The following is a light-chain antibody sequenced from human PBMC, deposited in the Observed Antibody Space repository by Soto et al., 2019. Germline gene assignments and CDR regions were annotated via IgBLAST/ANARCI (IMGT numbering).Light chain of an antibody. V-gene: IGLV2-11*01. J-gene: IGLJ3*02. CDR1: SIDVGGYNY. CDR2: DVS. Sequence: QSALTQPRSVSGSPGQSVTISCTGTSIDVGGYNYVSWYQQHPGKAPKLMIYDVSKRPSGVPDRFSGSKSGNTASLTISGLQAEDDADYYCCSYAGSYTWVFGGGTKLIVL. CDR3: CSYAGSYTWV.